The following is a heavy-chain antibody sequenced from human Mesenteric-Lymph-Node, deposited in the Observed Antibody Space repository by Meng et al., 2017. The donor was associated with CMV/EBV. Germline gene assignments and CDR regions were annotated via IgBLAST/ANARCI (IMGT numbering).Heavy chain of an antibody. D-gene: IGHD3-3*01. V-gene: IGHV3-30*04. CDR1: GFTFSSYA. CDR2: ISYDGSNK. J-gene: IGHJ4*02. Sequence: GESLKISCAASGFTFSSYAMHWVRQAPGKGLEWVAVISYDGSNKYYADSVKGRFTISRDNSKNTLYLQMNSLRAEDTAVYYCAREGATYYDFWSGYSAAYFDYWGQGTLVTVSS. CDR3: AREGATYYDFWSGYSAAYFDY.